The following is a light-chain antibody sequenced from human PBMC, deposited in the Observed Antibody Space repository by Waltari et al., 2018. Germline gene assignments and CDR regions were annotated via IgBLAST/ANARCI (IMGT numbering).Light chain of an antibody. Sequence: DIQMTQSPSSLSASVGDTAPITCRASQSISSYLNWYQQKPGKAPKLLIYAASSLQSGVPSRFSGSGSGTDFTLTISSLQPEDFATYYCQQSYSTLFTFGPGTKVDIK. CDR1: QSISSY. J-gene: IGKJ3*01. V-gene: IGKV1-39*01. CDR3: QQSYSTLFT. CDR2: AAS.